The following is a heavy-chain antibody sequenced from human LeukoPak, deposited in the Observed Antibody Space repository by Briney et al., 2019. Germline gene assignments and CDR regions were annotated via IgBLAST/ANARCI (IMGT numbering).Heavy chain of an antibody. CDR2: FHNSGTS. CDR1: DDSISDYY. Sequence: SETLSLTCTVSDDSISDYYRGWIRQPPGKGLEWIGYFHNSGTSTYNPSLKSRVTISVDTSKNQFSLKLSSVTAADTAVYYCAGDRGVASTHWFDPWGQGTPVIVSS. V-gene: IGHV4-59*01. D-gene: IGHD6-19*01. CDR3: AGDRGVASTHWFDP. J-gene: IGHJ5*02.